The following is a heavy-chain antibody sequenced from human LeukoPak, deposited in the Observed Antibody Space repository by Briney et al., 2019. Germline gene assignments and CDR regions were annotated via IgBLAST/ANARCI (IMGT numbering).Heavy chain of an antibody. CDR3: AKGTFDY. CDR1: GFTFSSYG. Sequence: GGSLRLSCAASGFTFSSYGMHWVRQAPGKGLEWVAVISYDGSNKYYADSVKGRSTISRDNSKNTPYLQMNSLRAEDTAVYYCAKGTFDYWGQGTLVTVSS. V-gene: IGHV3-30*18. CDR2: ISYDGSNK. J-gene: IGHJ4*02.